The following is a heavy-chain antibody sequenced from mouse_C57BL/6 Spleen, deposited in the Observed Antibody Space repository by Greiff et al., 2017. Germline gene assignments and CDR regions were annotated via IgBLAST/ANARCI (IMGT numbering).Heavy chain of an antibody. V-gene: IGHV5-17*01. CDR2: ISSGSSTI. J-gene: IGHJ4*01. D-gene: IGHD2-4*01. Sequence: EVMLVESGGGLVKPGGSLKLSCAASGFTFSDYGMHWVRQAPEKGLEWVAYISSGSSTIYYADTVKGRFTISRDNAKNTLFLQMTSLRSEDTAMYYCARRGIYYDYDGVDYYAMDYWGQGTSVTVSS. CDR1: GFTFSDYG. CDR3: ARRGIYYDYDGVDYYAMDY.